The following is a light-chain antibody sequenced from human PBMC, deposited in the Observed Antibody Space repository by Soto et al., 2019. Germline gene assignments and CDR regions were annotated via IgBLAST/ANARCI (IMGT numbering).Light chain of an antibody. J-gene: IGKJ1*01. V-gene: IGKV3-20*01. CDR3: QQYGSRWT. CDR2: GAS. Sequence: EIVLTQSPATLSLSPGERAALSRRASQSVSDYLAWYQQKPGQPPRLLIYGASSRATGIPDRFSGSGSGTDFTLTISRLEPEDFAVYYCQQYGSRWTFGQGTKVDIK. CDR1: QSVSDY.